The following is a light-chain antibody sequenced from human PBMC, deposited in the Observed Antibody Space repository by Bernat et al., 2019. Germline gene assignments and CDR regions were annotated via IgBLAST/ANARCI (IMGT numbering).Light chain of an antibody. J-gene: IGKJ3*01. CDR3: QHYGSSSFT. V-gene: IGKV3-20*01. CDR2: GAS. Sequence: EIVLTQSPGTLSLSPGERATLSCRASQRVSSSYLAWYQQKPGQAPRLLIYGASSRATGIPDRFSGSGSGTDFTLTVSRLEPEDFAVYYCQHYGSSSFTFGPGTKVDIK. CDR1: QRVSSSY.